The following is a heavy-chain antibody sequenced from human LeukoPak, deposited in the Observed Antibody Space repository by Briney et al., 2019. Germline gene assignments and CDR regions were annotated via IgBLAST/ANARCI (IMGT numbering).Heavy chain of an antibody. Sequence: SETLSLTCTVSGGSISSSSYYWSWIRQPPGKGLEWIGYIYYSGSINYNPSLKSRVTISVDTSKNQFSLKLSSVTAADTAVYYCARYVWGSYPTFEDYWGQGTLVTVSS. V-gene: IGHV4-61*01. CDR1: GGSISSSSYY. CDR3: ARYVWGSYPTFEDY. J-gene: IGHJ4*02. CDR2: IYYSGSI. D-gene: IGHD3-16*02.